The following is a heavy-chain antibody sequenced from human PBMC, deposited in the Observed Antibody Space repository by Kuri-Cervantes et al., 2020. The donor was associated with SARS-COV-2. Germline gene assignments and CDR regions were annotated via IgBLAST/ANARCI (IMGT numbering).Heavy chain of an antibody. Sequence: SVKVSCKTSGYTFTSFYIHWVRQAPGQGLEWMGIIHPTTGDTTYAQKFQGRVTLTRDTSTSTVYMELRRLRSDDTAVYYCARGADHYDAFDIWGQGTMVTVSS. CDR3: ARGADHYDAFDI. D-gene: IGHD1-14*01. CDR1: GYTFTSFY. V-gene: IGHV1-46*01. J-gene: IGHJ3*02. CDR2: IHPTTGDT.